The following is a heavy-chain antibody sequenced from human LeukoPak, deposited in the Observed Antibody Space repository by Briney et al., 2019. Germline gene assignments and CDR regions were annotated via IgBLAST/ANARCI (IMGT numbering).Heavy chain of an antibody. CDR3: ARDHMVIPNDNADY. V-gene: IGHV3-7*01. D-gene: IGHD5-18*01. CDR2: IKQDGREK. J-gene: IGHJ4*02. CDR1: GFTFSSYW. Sequence: PGGSLRLSCAASGFTFSSYWMSWVRQAPGKGLEWVANIKQDGREKYYVDSVKGRFTISRDNAKNSLYLQMNSLRAEDTAVYYCARDHMVIPNDNADYWGQGTLVTVSS.